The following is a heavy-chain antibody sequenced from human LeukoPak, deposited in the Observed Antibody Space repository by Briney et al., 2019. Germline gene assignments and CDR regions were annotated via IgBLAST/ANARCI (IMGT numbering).Heavy chain of an antibody. Sequence: GGSLRLSCAASGFTFSSYSMNWVRQAPGKGLEWVSSISSSSSYIYYADSVKGRFTISRDNAKNSLYLQMNSLKGEDKAVYYFARVGKATYYLDNSGYSFDYWGQGTLVTVSS. D-gene: IGHD3-22*01. CDR3: ARVGKATYYLDNSGYSFDY. J-gene: IGHJ4*02. V-gene: IGHV3-21*01. CDR2: ISSSSSYI. CDR1: GFTFSSYS.